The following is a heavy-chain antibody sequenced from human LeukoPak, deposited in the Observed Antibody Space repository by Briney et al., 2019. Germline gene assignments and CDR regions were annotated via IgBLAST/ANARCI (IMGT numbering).Heavy chain of an antibody. V-gene: IGHV4-34*01. J-gene: IGHJ4*02. Sequence: SETPSLTCAVYGGSFSGYYWSWIRQPPGKGLEWIGEINHSGSTNYNPSLKSRVTISVDTSKNQFSLKLSSVTAADTAVYYCARGRRVLRYFDCWGQGTLVTVSS. CDR2: INHSGST. D-gene: IGHD3-9*01. CDR1: GGSFSGYY. CDR3: ARGRRVLRYFDC.